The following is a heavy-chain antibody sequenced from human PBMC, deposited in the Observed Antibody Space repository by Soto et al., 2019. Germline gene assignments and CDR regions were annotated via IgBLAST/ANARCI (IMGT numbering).Heavy chain of an antibody. V-gene: IGHV3-23*01. Sequence: EVQLLEAGGGLVQPGGSLRLSCAASGFTFSSYAMSWVRQAPGKGLEWVSAISGSGGSTYYADSVKGRFTISRDNSKNTLYLQMNSQRAEDTAVYYCAKAYRPYTAMVGDPFDYWGQGTLVTVSS. CDR3: AKAYRPYTAMVGDPFDY. D-gene: IGHD5-18*01. CDR2: ISGSGGST. CDR1: GFTFSSYA. J-gene: IGHJ4*02.